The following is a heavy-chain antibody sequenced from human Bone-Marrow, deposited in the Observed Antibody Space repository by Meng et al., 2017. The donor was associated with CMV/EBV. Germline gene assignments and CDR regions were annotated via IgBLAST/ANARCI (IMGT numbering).Heavy chain of an antibody. V-gene: IGHV3-9*01. CDR3: AKAFGNPPVYYYYGMDV. D-gene: IGHD3-10*01. J-gene: IGHJ6*02. CDR2: ISRNSDAI. CDR1: GFAFDDYV. Sequence: SLKISCAASGFAFDDYVMHWVRQIPGKGLEWVAGISRNSDAIDYADSVKGRFTISRDNSKNSLYLQMNSLRTEDTALYYCAKAFGNPPVYYYYGMDVWGQGTTVTVSS.